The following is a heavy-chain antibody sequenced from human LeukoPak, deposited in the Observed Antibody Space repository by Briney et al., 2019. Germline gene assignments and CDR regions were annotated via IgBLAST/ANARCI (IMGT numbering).Heavy chain of an antibody. J-gene: IGHJ4*02. CDR3: ARRSALRDYYDSSGYYDFPFDY. Sequence: SETLSLTCTVSGGSISSSSYYWGWIRQPPGKGLEWIGSIYYSGSTYYNPSLKSRVTISVDTSKNQFSLKLSSVTAADTAVYYCARRSALRDYYDSSGYYDFPFDYWGQGTLVTVSS. D-gene: IGHD3-22*01. V-gene: IGHV4-39*01. CDR1: GGSISSSSYY. CDR2: IYYSGST.